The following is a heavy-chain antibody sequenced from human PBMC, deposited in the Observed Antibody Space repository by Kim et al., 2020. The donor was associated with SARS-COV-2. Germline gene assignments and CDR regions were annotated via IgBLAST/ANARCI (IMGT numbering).Heavy chain of an antibody. Sequence: SETLSLTCAVYGGSFSGYYWSWIRQPPGKGLEWIGEINHSGSTNYNPSLKSRVTISVDTSKNQFSLKLSSVTAADTAVYYCARVVSYDYVWGSYIYFDYWGQGTLVTVSS. D-gene: IGHD3-16*01. CDR2: INHSGST. CDR3: ARVVSYDYVWGSYIYFDY. J-gene: IGHJ4*02. CDR1: GGSFSGYY. V-gene: IGHV4-34*01.